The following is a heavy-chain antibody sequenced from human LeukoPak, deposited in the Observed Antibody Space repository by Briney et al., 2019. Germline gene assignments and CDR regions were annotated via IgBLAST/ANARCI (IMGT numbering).Heavy chain of an antibody. D-gene: IGHD3-22*01. J-gene: IGHJ4*02. CDR2: LIPIFGTA. V-gene: IGHV1-69*01. Sequence: SGKVSCKGSGGTFSSYAISWVRQAPGQGLEWMGGLIPIFGTANYEQKFQGRVTITADESTSTAYMELSSLRSEDTAVYYGAKSRYTYYYDSSGSDYWGREPWSPSPQ. CDR3: AKSRYTYYYDSSGSDY. CDR1: GGTFSSYA.